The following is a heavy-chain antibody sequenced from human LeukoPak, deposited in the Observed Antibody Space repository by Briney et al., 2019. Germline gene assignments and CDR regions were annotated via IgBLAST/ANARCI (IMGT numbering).Heavy chain of an antibody. CDR3: ARDALRSYFFGSGSYSDY. V-gene: IGHV3-53*01. Sequence: GGSLRLSCAASGFTVSSNYMSWVRQAPGKGLEWVSVIYSGGSTYYADSVKGRFTISRDNSKNTLYLQMNSLRAEDTAVYYCARDALRSYFFGSGSYSDYWGQGTLVTVSS. D-gene: IGHD3-10*01. CDR2: IYSGGST. CDR1: GFTVSSNY. J-gene: IGHJ4*02.